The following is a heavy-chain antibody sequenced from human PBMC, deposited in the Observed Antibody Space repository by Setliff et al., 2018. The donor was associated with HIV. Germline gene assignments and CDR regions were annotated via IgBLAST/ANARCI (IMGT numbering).Heavy chain of an antibody. CDR2: VNHSGTT. Sequence: SETLSLTCTVSGGSISSYYWTWIRQPPGKGLEWIGEVNHSGTTNYNTSLKSRVTISGDTSKKQFSLKLSSVTAADTAIYYCVTVVQDDLGVVLFDYWGQGTLVTVSS. J-gene: IGHJ4*02. CDR1: GGSISSYY. CDR3: VTVVQDDLGVVLFDY. D-gene: IGHD3-3*01. V-gene: IGHV4-34*01.